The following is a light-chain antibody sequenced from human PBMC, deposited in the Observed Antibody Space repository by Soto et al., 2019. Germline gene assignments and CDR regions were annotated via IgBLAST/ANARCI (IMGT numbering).Light chain of an antibody. CDR2: GAS. CDR3: QQYGSSPRGT. V-gene: IGKV3-15*01. Sequence: EIVMTQSPATLSVSPGERATLSCRASQSVSSNLAWYQQKPGQAPRLLIYGASTRATGIPARFSGSGSGTEFTLTISRLEPEDFAVYYCQQYGSSPRGTFGGGTKVDIK. J-gene: IGKJ4*01. CDR1: QSVSSN.